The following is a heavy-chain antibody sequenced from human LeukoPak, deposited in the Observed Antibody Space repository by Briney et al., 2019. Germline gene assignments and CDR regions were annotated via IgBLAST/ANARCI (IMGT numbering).Heavy chain of an antibody. J-gene: IGHJ4*02. V-gene: IGHV3-23*01. CDR2: IAGGGEYT. Sequence: GGSLRLSCAASRFTFRTYVMTWVRQAPGKGLEWVSGIAGGGEYTYYADSVKGRFTISRDNSKNTMYLQMNSLRAEDTAVYYCAKRIQSAMAMGYWGQGTLVTVSS. CDR1: RFTFRTYV. D-gene: IGHD5-18*01. CDR3: AKRIQSAMAMGY.